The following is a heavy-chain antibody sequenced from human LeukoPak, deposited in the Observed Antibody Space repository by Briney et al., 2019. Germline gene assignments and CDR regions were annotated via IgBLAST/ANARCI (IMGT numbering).Heavy chain of an antibody. J-gene: IGHJ4*02. CDR2: MSAGGTST. CDR3: AKMRGIVITFGGVIFDS. Sequence: GGSLRLSCAASGFTFSSYEMNWVRQAPGKGLEWVSAMSAGGTSTYYADSVKGRFTISRDNSKSTLYLHMNSLRAEDTAVYYCAKMRGIVITFGGVIFDSWGQGTLATVSS. V-gene: IGHV3-23*01. D-gene: IGHD3-16*01. CDR1: GFTFSSYE.